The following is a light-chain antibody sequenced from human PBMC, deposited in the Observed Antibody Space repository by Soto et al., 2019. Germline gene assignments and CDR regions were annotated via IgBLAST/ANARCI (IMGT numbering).Light chain of an antibody. V-gene: IGKV3-20*01. CDR3: QQYGSSPPVT. CDR1: QSVSSSY. J-gene: IGKJ5*01. Sequence: IVLAQSPGTLSLSPGERATLSCRASQSVSSSYLAWYQQKPGQAPRLLIYGASGRATGIPDRFSGSGSGTDFTLTIIRLEPEDFAVYYCQQYGSSPPVTFGQGTRLEIK. CDR2: GAS.